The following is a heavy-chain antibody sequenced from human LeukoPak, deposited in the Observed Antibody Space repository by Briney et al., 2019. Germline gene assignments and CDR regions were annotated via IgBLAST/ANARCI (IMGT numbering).Heavy chain of an antibody. CDR2: VYPSGYT. CDR3: ARDVPGTLSYFDF. Sequence: SSETLSLTCTVSGASISSFFWSWIRQPAGKGLEWIGRVYPSGYTLYNPSLKTRVTMSVDTSNNQFSLNLNSVTAADTALYYCARDVPGTLSYFDFWGRGTLVTVSS. V-gene: IGHV4-4*07. CDR1: GASISSFF. J-gene: IGHJ2*01.